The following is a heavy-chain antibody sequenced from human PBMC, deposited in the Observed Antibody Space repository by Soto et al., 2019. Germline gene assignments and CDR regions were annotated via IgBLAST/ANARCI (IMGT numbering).Heavy chain of an antibody. CDR2: IWYDGSNK. J-gene: IGHJ6*02. CDR1: GFTFSSYG. Sequence: GGSLRLSCAASGFTFSSYGMHWVRQAPGKGLEWVAVIWYDGSNKYYADSVKGRFTISRDNSKNTLYLQMNSLRAEDTAVYYCARETTRKWFVSGMDVWGQGTTVTVSS. V-gene: IGHV3-33*01. D-gene: IGHD3-22*01. CDR3: ARETTRKWFVSGMDV.